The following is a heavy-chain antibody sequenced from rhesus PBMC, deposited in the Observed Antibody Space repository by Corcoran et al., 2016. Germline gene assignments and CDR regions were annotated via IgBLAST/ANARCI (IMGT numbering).Heavy chain of an antibody. CDR1: GFSLTTSGMG. D-gene: IGHD6-13*01. CDR3: ARGAKSSWWWRVEFDY. Sequence: QVTLKESGPALVKPTQTLPLTCTFSGFSLTTSGMGVGWIRQPPGKALEWLALIYWDDDKRYSTSLKSRLTISKDTSKNQVVLTMTNMDPVDTATYYCARGAKSSWWWRVEFDYWGQGVLVTVSS. V-gene: IGHV2-174*01. J-gene: IGHJ4*01. CDR2: IYWDDDK.